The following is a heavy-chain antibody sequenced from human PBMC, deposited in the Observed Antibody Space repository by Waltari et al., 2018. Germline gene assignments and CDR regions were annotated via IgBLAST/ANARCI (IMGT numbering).Heavy chain of an antibody. V-gene: IGHV3-21*01. CDR2: VRSSSNYR. Sequence: EVQLVESGGGLVTPGGSLSLSCAASVFTYSSYSMNWVRQAPGKGLEWVSAVRSSSNYRYYGESVKVRVTISRDNAKNSLYLQMNRRRAEDTAVYYCAKGVDYSPDAFDIWGQGTMVTVSS. CDR1: VFTYSSYS. J-gene: IGHJ3*02. D-gene: IGHD2-15*01. CDR3: AKGVDYSPDAFDI.